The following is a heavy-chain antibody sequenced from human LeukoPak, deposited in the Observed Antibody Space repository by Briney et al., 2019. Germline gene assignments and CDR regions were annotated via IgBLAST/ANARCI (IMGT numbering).Heavy chain of an antibody. V-gene: IGHV3-23*01. CDR2: ISGGGVST. CDR1: GFSFSDYA. J-gene: IGHJ6*04. Sequence: GGSLRLSRAASGFSFSDYAIYWVRQVPGKGLEWVSGISGGGVSTYYADSVQGRFTISRDNSKNTLYLQMNSLRAEDTAVYYCVKALPRDVWGKGTTVTISS. CDR3: VKALPRDV. D-gene: IGHD2-2*01.